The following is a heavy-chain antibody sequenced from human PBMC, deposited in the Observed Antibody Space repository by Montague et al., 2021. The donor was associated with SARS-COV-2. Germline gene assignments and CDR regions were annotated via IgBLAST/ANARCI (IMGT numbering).Heavy chain of an antibody. CDR2: VYYTGST. CDR1: AGSISSHY. Sequence: SETLSLTCTVSAGSISSHYWSWIRQPPGKALEWIGYVYYTGSTKYNPSLKSRVTMSVDTPKNRFSLELRSVTAADTAVYYCARLGFVELWLNLGWFDPWGQGTLVTVSS. J-gene: IGHJ5*02. V-gene: IGHV4-59*08. D-gene: IGHD3-16*02. CDR3: ARLGFVELWLNLGWFDP.